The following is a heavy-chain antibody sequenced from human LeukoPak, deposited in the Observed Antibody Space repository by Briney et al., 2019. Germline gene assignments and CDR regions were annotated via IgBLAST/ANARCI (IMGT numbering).Heavy chain of an antibody. V-gene: IGHV1-69*13. Sequence: ASVKVSCKASGYTFTSYAISWVRQAPGQGLEWMGGIIPIFGTANYAQKFQGGVTITADESTSTAYMELSSLRSEDTAVYYCAIVAGCSSTSCINWFDPWGQGTLVTVSS. CDR1: GYTFTSYA. D-gene: IGHD2-2*01. CDR2: IIPIFGTA. CDR3: AIVAGCSSTSCINWFDP. J-gene: IGHJ5*02.